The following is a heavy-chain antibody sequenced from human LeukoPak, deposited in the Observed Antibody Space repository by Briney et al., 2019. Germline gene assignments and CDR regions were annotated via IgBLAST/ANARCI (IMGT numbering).Heavy chain of an antibody. Sequence: GGSLRLSCAASGFTFSSYWMNWARQAPGKGLEWVASINHNGNVNYYVDSVKGRFTISRDNAKNSLYLQMSNLRAEDTAVYYCARGGGLDVWGQGATVTVSS. J-gene: IGHJ6*02. CDR2: INHNGNVN. D-gene: IGHD3-16*01. V-gene: IGHV3-7*03. CDR3: ARGGGLDV. CDR1: GFTFSSYW.